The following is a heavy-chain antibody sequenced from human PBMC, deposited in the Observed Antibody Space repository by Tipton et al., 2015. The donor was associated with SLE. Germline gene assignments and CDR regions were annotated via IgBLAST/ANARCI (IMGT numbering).Heavy chain of an antibody. CDR1: GVSISSYY. J-gene: IGHJ4*02. V-gene: IGHV4-4*08. CDR2: IYPSGST. D-gene: IGHD1-14*01. Sequence: TLSLTCTVSGVSISSYYWSWIRQPPGKGLEWIGYIYPSGSTNNNPSLKSRVTISVDTSKNQFSLKLSSVTAADTAVYYCARGKTRVEYWGQGTLVTVSS. CDR3: ARGKTRVEY.